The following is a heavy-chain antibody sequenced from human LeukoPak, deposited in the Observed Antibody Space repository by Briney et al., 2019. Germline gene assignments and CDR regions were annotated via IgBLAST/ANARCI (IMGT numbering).Heavy chain of an antibody. CDR2: IYSGGSI. Sequence: GGSLSLSCAASGFSIRTYYMSWVRQVPGKGLEWVSVIYSGGSIRYADSVKGRFTFSRDNFKDTLNLQMNSLRADDTAVYYCVRAVHHNFYSDSSGYYGDAFDVWGQGTVVTVSS. CDR1: GFSIRTYY. D-gene: IGHD3-22*01. V-gene: IGHV3-53*01. J-gene: IGHJ3*01. CDR3: VRAVHHNFYSDSSGYYGDAFDV.